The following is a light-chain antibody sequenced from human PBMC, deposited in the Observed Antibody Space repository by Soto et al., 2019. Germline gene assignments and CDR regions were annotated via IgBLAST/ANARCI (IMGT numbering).Light chain of an antibody. V-gene: IGLV2-14*01. CDR3: LLYYGGDYV. CDR2: EVS. CDR1: SSDVGGYNY. Sequence: QSALTQPASVSGSPGQSITISCTGISSDVGGYNYVSWYQQHPDKAPKLMIYEVSNRPSGVSGRFSGSKSGNTASLTISGLQAEDEADYYCLLYYGGDYVFGPGTKLTVL. J-gene: IGLJ1*01.